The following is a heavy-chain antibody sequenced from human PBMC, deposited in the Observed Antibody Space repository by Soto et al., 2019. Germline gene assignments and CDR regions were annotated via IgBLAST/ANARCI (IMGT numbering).Heavy chain of an antibody. Sequence: EVQLVESGGGLVKPGGSLRLSCAASGFTFSSYSMNWVRQAPGKGLEWVSSISSSSSYIYYADSVKGRFTISRDNAKNSLYLQMNSLRAEDTAVYYCARDGRGSYFQYYYYYGMDVWGQGTTVTVSS. CDR3: ARDGRGSYFQYYYYYGMDV. J-gene: IGHJ6*02. CDR2: ISSSSSYI. CDR1: GFTFSSYS. V-gene: IGHV3-21*01. D-gene: IGHD1-26*01.